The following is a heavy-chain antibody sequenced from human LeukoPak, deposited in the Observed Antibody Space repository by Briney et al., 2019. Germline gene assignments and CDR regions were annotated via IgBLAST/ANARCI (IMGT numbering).Heavy chain of an antibody. J-gene: IGHJ5*01. Sequence: GESLKISCKGSVYSFASYCSGGVRQMPVKGLFLMVMLYPGESDTRSRPSFQGEVTISPDKSTKTAYLQWSSLKASDTAMYYCARHLRGSGTYPIDSWGQGTLVTVSS. D-gene: IGHD3-10*01. V-gene: IGHV5-51*01. CDR1: VYSFASYC. CDR3: ARHLRGSGTYPIDS. CDR2: LYPGESDT.